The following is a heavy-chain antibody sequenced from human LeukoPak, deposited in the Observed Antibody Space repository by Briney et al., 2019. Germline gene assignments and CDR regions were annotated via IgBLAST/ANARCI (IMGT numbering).Heavy chain of an antibody. D-gene: IGHD6-6*01. V-gene: IGHV4-30-4*07. CDR3: ARDFSSSSTVYYYYYMDV. Sequence: SQTLSLTCAVSGGSISSGGYSYHWIRQPPGKGLEWIGNIYNSGSTSYNPSLKSRVTMSVDTSKNQFSLKLSSVTAADTAVYYCARDFSSSSTVYYYYYMDVWGKGTTVTVSS. CDR2: IYNSGST. J-gene: IGHJ6*03. CDR1: GGSISSGGYS.